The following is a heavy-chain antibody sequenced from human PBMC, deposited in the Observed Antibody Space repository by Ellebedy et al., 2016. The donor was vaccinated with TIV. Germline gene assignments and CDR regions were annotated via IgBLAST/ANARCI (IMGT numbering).Heavy chain of an antibody. CDR2: ISWNSGSI. Sequence: SLKISCAASGFTFDDYAMHWVRQAPGKGLEWVSGISWNSGSIGYADSVKGRFTISRDNAKNSLYLQMNSLRAEDTALYYCAKDIREWELRWVFDYWGQGTLVTVSS. CDR1: GFTFDDYA. CDR3: AKDIREWELRWVFDY. D-gene: IGHD1-26*01. J-gene: IGHJ4*02. V-gene: IGHV3-9*01.